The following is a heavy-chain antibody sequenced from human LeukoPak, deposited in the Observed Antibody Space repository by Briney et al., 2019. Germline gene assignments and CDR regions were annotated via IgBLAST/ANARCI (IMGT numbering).Heavy chain of an antibody. CDR1: GFTFSDYE. J-gene: IGHJ4*02. V-gene: IGHV3-48*03. Sequence: GGSLRLSCVASGFTFSDYEMNWVRQAPGKGPEWVSYISTSGSSIYYADSVKGRFTISRDNAKNSLYLQMNTLRAEDTAIYYCARDDRELLNLDYWGQGTLVTVSS. CDR3: ARDDRELLNLDY. D-gene: IGHD1-26*01. CDR2: ISTSGSSI.